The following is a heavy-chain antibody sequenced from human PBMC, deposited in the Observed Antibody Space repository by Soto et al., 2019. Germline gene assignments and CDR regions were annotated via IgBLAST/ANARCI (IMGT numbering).Heavy chain of an antibody. CDR2: IFYSGST. D-gene: IGHD1-1*01. J-gene: IGHJ4*02. CDR3: AREVQPPYYFDQ. V-gene: IGHV4-31*03. CDR1: GGSISSGGYY. Sequence: SETLSLTCTVSGGSISSGGYYWSWFRQLPGKGLDWIGYIFYSGSTYYNPSLKSRVTISVDTSKNQFSLNLSSVTAADTAVYYCAREVQPPYYFDQWGQGTLVTVSS.